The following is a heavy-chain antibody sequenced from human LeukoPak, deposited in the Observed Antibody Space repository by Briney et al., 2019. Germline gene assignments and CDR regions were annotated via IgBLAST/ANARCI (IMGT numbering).Heavy chain of an antibody. Sequence: PSETLSLTCAVYGGSFSGYYWSWIRQPPGKGLEWIGEINHSGSTNYNPSLKSRVTISVDTSKNQFSLKLSSVTAADTAVYYCARYSYGYRSKYYSDYWGQGTLVTVSS. V-gene: IGHV4-34*01. CDR2: INHSGST. J-gene: IGHJ4*02. CDR3: ARYSYGYRSKYYSDY. CDR1: GGSFSGYY. D-gene: IGHD5-18*01.